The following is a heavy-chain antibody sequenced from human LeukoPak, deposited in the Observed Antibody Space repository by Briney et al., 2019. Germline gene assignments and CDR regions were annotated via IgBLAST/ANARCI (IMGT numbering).Heavy chain of an antibody. CDR3: ARAIRTRTYYDFWSGYYTLDY. J-gene: IGHJ4*02. CDR1: GGSFSGYY. Sequence: PSETLSLTCAVYGGSFSGYYWSWIRQPPGKGLEWIGEINHSGSTNYNPSLKSRVTISVDTSKNQFSLKLSSVTAADTAVYYCARAIRTRTYYDFWSGYYTLDYWGQGTLVTVSS. D-gene: IGHD3-3*01. V-gene: IGHV4-34*01. CDR2: INHSGST.